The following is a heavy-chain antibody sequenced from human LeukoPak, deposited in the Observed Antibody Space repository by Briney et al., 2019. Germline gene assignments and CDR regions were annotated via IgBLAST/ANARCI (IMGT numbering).Heavy chain of an antibody. J-gene: IGHJ5*02. CDR2: IYYSGST. V-gene: IGHV4-39*07. CDR3: ARRSDWFDP. Sequence: SETLSLTCTVSGGSISSSSYYWGWIRQPPGKGLEWIGSIYYSGSTNYNPSLKSRATISIDTSKKQVSLKLNSVTAADTAVYYCARRSDWFDPWAREPWSPSPQ. CDR1: GGSISSSSYY.